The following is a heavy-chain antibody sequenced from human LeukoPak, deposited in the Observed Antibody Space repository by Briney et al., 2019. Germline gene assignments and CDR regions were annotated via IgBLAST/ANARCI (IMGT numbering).Heavy chain of an antibody. D-gene: IGHD6-13*01. J-gene: IGHJ4*01. V-gene: IGHV3-48*01. Sequence: GGSLRLSCAASGFTCSSYIVSWGRQAPGTGLEWVSYISSSSSTIYYADSVKGRFTIARDNAKNSLYLQMNSLRAEDTAVYYCARGYSSSWYRRVFYYFDFWGQGTLVTVSS. CDR3: ARGYSSSWYRRVFYYFDF. CDR1: GFTCSSYI. CDR2: ISSSSSTI.